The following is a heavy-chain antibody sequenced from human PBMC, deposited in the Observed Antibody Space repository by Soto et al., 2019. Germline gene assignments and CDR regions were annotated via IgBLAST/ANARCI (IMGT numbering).Heavy chain of an antibody. Sequence: EVQLVESGGDLVQPGGSLRLSCAASGFSVSSKYMSWVRQAPGKGLEWVSLIQSGGTTYYAGSVKGRFTISRDYSENTLFLQMNSLRVEDTAVYYCTRDDVHFNGDRYYGVPMDVWGKGTMVTVSA. CDR3: TRDDVHFNGDRYYGVPMDV. CDR1: GFSVSSKY. CDR2: IQSGGTT. J-gene: IGHJ6*04. V-gene: IGHV3-66*01. D-gene: IGHD2-8*01.